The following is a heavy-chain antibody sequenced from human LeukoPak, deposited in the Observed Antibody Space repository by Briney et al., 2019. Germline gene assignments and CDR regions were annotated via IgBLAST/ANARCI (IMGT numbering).Heavy chain of an antibody. V-gene: IGHV4-59*01. CDR2: IYYSGST. D-gene: IGHD3-16*01. CDR1: DGSISSYY. CDR3: ARDRLTFGVDY. Sequence: SETLSLTCTVSDGSISSYYWSWIRQPPGKGLEWIGYIYYSGSTNYNPSLKSRVTISVDTSKNQFSLKLSSVTAADTAVYYCARDRLTFGVDYWGQGTLVTVSS. J-gene: IGHJ4*02.